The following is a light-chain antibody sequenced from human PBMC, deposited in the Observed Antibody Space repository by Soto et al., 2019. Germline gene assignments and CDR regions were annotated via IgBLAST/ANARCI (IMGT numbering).Light chain of an antibody. Sequence: QPVLTQPPSASGTPGQRVTISCSGSSSNIGGNTVNSYQQLPGTAPKLLIYGNDQRPSGVPDRFSGSKSGTSASLAISGLQSEDEADYYCAAWDDSLNAFVFGTGTEVTVL. CDR1: SSNIGGNT. J-gene: IGLJ1*01. CDR3: AAWDDSLNAFV. V-gene: IGLV1-44*01. CDR2: GND.